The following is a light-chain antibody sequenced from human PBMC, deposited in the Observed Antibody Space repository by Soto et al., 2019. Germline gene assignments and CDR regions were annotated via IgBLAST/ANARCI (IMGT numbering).Light chain of an antibody. CDR1: KLGDKY. CDR3: QAWDSITVV. V-gene: IGLV3-1*01. J-gene: IGLJ2*01. CDR2: QDS. Sequence: SYELTQPPSVSVSPGQTASITCSGDKLGDKYACWYQQKPGQSPVLVIYQDSKRPSGIPERFSGANSGNPATLTISGTQAMDEADYYCQAWDSITVVFGGGTKLSVL.